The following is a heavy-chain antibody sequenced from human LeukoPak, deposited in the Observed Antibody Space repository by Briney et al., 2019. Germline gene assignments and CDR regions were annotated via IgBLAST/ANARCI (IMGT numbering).Heavy chain of an antibody. CDR1: GYILTNNW. Sequence: GESLKISCKISGYILTNNWIGWVRQVPGKGLEWMGLIYPGNSDTKYSPSFQGQVTFSVDKSISTAYLHWSSLKASDTAMYYCARQGVGNAFDIWGQGTMVTVSS. J-gene: IGHJ3*02. D-gene: IGHD3-3*01. CDR2: IYPGNSDT. V-gene: IGHV5-51*01. CDR3: ARQGVGNAFDI.